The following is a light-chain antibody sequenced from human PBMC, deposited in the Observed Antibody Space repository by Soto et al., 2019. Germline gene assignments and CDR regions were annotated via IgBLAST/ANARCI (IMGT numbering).Light chain of an antibody. J-gene: IGLJ2*01. CDR2: TNT. CDR3: AAWDDRLNRVI. Sequence: QSVLTQPPSASGTPGQSVSISCSGSRSNIGTNPVNWYQQLPGTAPKLLFYTNTQRPSGVPDRFSASKSGTSASLAISGLQSEDEADYYCAAWDDRLNRVIFGGATKLTLL. V-gene: IGLV1-44*01. CDR1: RSNIGTNP.